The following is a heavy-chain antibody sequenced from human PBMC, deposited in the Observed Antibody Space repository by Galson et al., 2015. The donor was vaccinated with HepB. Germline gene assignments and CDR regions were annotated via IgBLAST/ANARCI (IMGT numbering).Heavy chain of an antibody. D-gene: IGHD4-17*01. J-gene: IGHJ6*02. CDR2: ISGSGGKT. Sequence: SLRLSCAASGFIFSSYAMSWVRQAPGEGLEWVSAISGSGGKTYYADSVKGRFTIPRDNSKNTLYVQMNSLRAEDTAVYYCAKETTVTDYYYYGMDVWGQGTTVTVSS. CDR1: GFIFSSYA. CDR3: AKETTVTDYYYYGMDV. V-gene: IGHV3-23*01.